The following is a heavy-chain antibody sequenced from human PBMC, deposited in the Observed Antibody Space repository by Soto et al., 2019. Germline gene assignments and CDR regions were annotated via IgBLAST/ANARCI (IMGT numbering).Heavy chain of an antibody. CDR3: AKVLFGFTYGKFDY. V-gene: IGHV3-23*01. CDR1: GFTFYNFA. D-gene: IGHD5-18*01. CDR2: ISDSGHST. J-gene: IGHJ4*02. Sequence: GGSLRLSCAASGFTFYNFAMSWVRQAPGKGLEWVSGISDSGHSTYYADSARGRFTISRDNSKNTLYLQMNSLRAEDTAVYYCAKVLFGFTYGKFDYWGQGTLVTV.